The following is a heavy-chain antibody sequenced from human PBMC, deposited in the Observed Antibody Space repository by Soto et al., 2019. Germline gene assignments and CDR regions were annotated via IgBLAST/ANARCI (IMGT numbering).Heavy chain of an antibody. CDR2: VNTDGSST. V-gene: IGHV3-74*01. J-gene: IGHJ4*01. CDR3: ASPIFGVIIGY. D-gene: IGHD3-3*01. Sequence: GGSLRLSCAASGFTFSSDWMHWVRQAPGKGLVWVSRVNTDGSSTSYADSVKGRFTISRGNAKNTLYLQMNSLRAEDTAVYYCASPIFGVIIGYWGHGTLVTVSS. CDR1: GFTFSSDW.